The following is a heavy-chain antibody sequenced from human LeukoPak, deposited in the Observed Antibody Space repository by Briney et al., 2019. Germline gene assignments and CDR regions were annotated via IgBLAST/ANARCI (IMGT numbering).Heavy chain of an antibody. V-gene: IGHV5-51*01. Sequence: GESLKISCKGSGYSFTSYWIGWVRQMPGKGLEWMGIIYPGDSDTRYSPSFQGQVTISADKSISTAYLQWSSLKASDTAMYYCARLPGIAAALNYFDYWGQGTLVTVSS. D-gene: IGHD6-13*01. CDR2: IYPGDSDT. J-gene: IGHJ4*02. CDR1: GYSFTSYW. CDR3: ARLPGIAAALNYFDY.